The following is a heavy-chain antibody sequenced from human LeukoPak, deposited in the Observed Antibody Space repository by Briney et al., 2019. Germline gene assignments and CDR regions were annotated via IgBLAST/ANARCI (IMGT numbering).Heavy chain of an antibody. CDR2: INNDGSSK. CDR1: EFTFSSYA. J-gene: IGHJ6*03. V-gene: IGHV3-64*01. CDR3: AKDNRAAGDYYMDV. Sequence: GGSLRLSCAASEFTFSSYAMHWVRQAPGKGLEYVSSINNDGSSKYYASSVQGRFIISRDNSRNTLYLQLGSLRAEDMAVYYCAKDNRAAGDYYMDVWGKGTTVTVSS. D-gene: IGHD6-19*01.